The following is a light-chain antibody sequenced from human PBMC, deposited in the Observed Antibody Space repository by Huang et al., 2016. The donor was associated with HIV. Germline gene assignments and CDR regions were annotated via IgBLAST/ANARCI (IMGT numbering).Light chain of an antibody. J-gene: IGKJ1*01. V-gene: IGKV1-33*01. CDR2: DAS. CDR1: QDISNY. CDR3: QQYANLPPWT. Sequence: DIQMTQSPPSLSASVGDRVTIACQASQDISNYLNWFQQKPGEAPKLLIYDASNLKAGVPSRFSGSGSGTDCTFTISSLQAEDIATYYCQQYANLPPWTFGQGTKVEI.